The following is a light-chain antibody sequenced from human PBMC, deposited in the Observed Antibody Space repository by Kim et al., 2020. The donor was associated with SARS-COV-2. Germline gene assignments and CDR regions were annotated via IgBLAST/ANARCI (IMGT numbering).Light chain of an antibody. V-gene: IGKV3-11*01. CDR3: QQRSEWPRT. Sequence: EIVLTQSPATLSLSPGERATFSCRASQSVYIYLAWYQQKPGQAPRILIYDASNRATGIPARFSGGGSGTDFTLTISNLEPEDFAVYYCQQRSEWPRTFGQGTKLEI. CDR1: QSVYIY. CDR2: DAS. J-gene: IGKJ2*01.